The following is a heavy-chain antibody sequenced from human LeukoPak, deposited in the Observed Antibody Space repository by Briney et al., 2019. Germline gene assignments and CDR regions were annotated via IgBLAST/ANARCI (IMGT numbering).Heavy chain of an antibody. CDR1: GYTFTSYG. CDR2: ISAYNGHT. CDR3: ARDGTPDFWSGYNNWFDP. V-gene: IGHV1-18*01. D-gene: IGHD3-3*01. Sequence: ASVKVSCKASGYTFTSYGISWVRQAPGQGLEGMGWISAYNGHTKYAQKLQGRVTMTTDTSTSTAYMELRSLRSDDTAVYYCARDGTPDFWSGYNNWFDPWGQGTLVTVSS. J-gene: IGHJ5*02.